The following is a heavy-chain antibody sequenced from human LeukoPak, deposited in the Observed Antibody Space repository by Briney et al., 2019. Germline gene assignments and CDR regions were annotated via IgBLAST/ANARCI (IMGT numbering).Heavy chain of an antibody. Sequence: GGSLRLSCAASGFTFSSYGMHWVRQAPGKGLEWVAVIWYDGSNKYYADSVKGRFTISRDNSKNTLYLQMNSLRAEDTAVYYCARHISSSWYAFDYWGQGTLVTVSS. CDR3: ARHISSSWYAFDY. V-gene: IGHV3-33*01. D-gene: IGHD6-13*01. CDR1: GFTFSSYG. CDR2: IWYDGSNK. J-gene: IGHJ4*02.